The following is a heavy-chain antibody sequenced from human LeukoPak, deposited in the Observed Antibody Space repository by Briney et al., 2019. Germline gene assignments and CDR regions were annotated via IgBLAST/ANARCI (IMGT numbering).Heavy chain of an antibody. CDR3: ARDKDA. J-gene: IGHJ5*02. CDR2: IYSDGST. CDR1: GLTVNDNY. Sequence: PGGSLRLSCVVSGLTVNDNYLSWVRQAPVKGLEWVSVIYSDGSTYYADSVKGRFIISRDSSKNTVYLQMDSLRAEDTAVYYCARDKDAWGQGTLVTVSS. V-gene: IGHV3-66*01.